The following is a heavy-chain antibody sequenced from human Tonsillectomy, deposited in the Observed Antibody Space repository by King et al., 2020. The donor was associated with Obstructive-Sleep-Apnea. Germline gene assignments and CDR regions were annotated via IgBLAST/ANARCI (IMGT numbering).Heavy chain of an antibody. J-gene: IGHJ4*02. Sequence: VQLQQWGAGLLKPSETLSLTFAVYGGSFSGYYWSWIRQPPGKGLEWIGEINHSGSTNYNPSLKSRVTISVETSKNQFSLKLSSVTAADTAVYYCARDYYGSGSYYDYWGQGTLVTVSS. CDR2: INHSGST. CDR3: ARDYYGSGSYYDY. V-gene: IGHV4-34*01. D-gene: IGHD3-10*01. CDR1: GGSFSGYY.